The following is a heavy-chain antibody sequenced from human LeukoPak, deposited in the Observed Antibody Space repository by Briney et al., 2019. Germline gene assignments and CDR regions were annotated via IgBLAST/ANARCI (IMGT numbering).Heavy chain of an antibody. D-gene: IGHD1-26*01. J-gene: IGHJ4*02. CDR3: ARDSGSYVTDFDY. CDR2: IYSDNT. CDR1: GFTVSSNS. V-gene: IGHV3-53*01. Sequence: GGSLRLSCTVSGFTVSSNSMSWVRQAPGKGLEWVSFIYSDNTHYSDSVKGRFTISRDNSKNTLYLQMNSLRAEDTAVYYCARDSGSYVTDFDYWGQGTLVTVSS.